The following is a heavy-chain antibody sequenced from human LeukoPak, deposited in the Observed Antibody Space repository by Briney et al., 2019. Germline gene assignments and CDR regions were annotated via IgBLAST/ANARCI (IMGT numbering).Heavy chain of an antibody. J-gene: IGHJ4*02. V-gene: IGHV4-4*02. CDR1: GGSISSSNW. CDR2: IFHGGST. D-gene: IGHD3-10*01. Sequence: SGTLSLTCAVSGGSISSSNWWSWVRQPPGKGLEWIGEIFHGGSTNFNPSLKSRVTMSVYRSKNQFALNMSSVTAADTAVYYCARGEDHGSGTVHFDYWGQGTLVTVSS. CDR3: ARGEDHGSGTVHFDY.